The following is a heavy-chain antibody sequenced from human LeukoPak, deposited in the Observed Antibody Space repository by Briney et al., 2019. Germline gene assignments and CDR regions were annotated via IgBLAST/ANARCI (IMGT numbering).Heavy chain of an antibody. V-gene: IGHV3-23*01. D-gene: IGHD6-13*01. J-gene: IGHJ3*02. CDR1: GFTFSSYA. Sequence: GGSLRLSCAASGFTFSSYAMSWVRQAPGKGLEWVSAISGSGGSTYYADSVKGRFTISRDNSKNTLYLQMNSLRAEDTAVYYYAKWAHDSSSPHHAFDIWGPGTMVTVTS. CDR2: ISGSGGST. CDR3: AKWAHDSSSPHHAFDI.